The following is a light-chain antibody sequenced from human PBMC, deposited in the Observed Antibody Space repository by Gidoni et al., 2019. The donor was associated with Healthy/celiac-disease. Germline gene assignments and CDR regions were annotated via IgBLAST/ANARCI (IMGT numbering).Light chain of an antibody. V-gene: IGLV3-1*01. Sequence: CDLTQPPSVSVSPGQTASITCSGDQLGDKYACWYQQKPGQSPVLVIYQDSKRPSGIPGRFSGSNSGNTATLTISGTQAMDEADYCCQAWDSSTGVFGGGAKLTVL. CDR1: QLGDKY. J-gene: IGLJ2*01. CDR2: QDS. CDR3: QAWDSSTGV.